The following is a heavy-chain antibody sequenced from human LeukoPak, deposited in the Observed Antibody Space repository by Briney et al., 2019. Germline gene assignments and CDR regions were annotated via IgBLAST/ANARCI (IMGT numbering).Heavy chain of an antibody. Sequence: QPGGSLRLSCAASGFTFSSYGMHWVRQAPGKGLEWVAVISYDGSNKYYADSVKGRFTISRDNSKNTLYLQMNSLRAEDTAVYYCARADSDSSGYYWDYFDYWGQGTLVTVSS. CDR2: ISYDGSNK. CDR1: GFTFSSYG. J-gene: IGHJ4*02. V-gene: IGHV3-30*03. D-gene: IGHD3-22*01. CDR3: ARADSDSSGYYWDYFDY.